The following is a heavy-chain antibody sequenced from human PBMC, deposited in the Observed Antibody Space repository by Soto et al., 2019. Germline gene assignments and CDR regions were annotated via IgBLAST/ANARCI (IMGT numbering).Heavy chain of an antibody. D-gene: IGHD3-10*01. CDR1: GFSLTTSGVG. Sequence: QITLKESGPTLVKPTQTLTLTCTFSGFSLTTSGVGVGWIRQPPGKALEWLALLYWDDDKRYSPSLKSRLTITMDTSNNQVVLTMTNMXXXXXXXYXCAHSSGRSGDYWGQGTLVTVSS. CDR2: LYWDDDK. CDR3: AHSSGRSGDY. V-gene: IGHV2-5*02. J-gene: IGHJ4*02.